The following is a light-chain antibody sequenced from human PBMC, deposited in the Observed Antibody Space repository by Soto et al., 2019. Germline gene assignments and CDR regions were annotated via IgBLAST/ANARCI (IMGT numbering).Light chain of an antibody. Sequence: QPVLTQSPSASASLGASVKLTCTLSSGHSSYVIAWHQQQPEKGPRYLMKLISDGRHYKGDGIPDRFSGSSSGAERYLTISSLQSEDEADYYCQTWGTDTVVFGGGTKLTVL. V-gene: IGLV4-69*01. CDR3: QTWGTDTVV. J-gene: IGLJ2*01. CDR1: SGHSSYV. CDR2: LISDGRH.